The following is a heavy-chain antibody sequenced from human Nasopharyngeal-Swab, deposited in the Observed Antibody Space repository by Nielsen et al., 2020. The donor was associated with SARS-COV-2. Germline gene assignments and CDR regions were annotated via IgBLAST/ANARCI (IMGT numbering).Heavy chain of an antibody. Sequence: GGSLRPSCAASGFTFSSYEMNCVRQAPGKGLEWVSYISSSGSTRYYADSVKGRFTISRDNAKNSLYLQMNSLRAEDTAVYYCASARPTLDVWGQGTTVTVSS. CDR1: GFTFSSYE. J-gene: IGHJ6*02. V-gene: IGHV3-48*03. CDR2: ISSSGSTR. CDR3: ASARPTLDV.